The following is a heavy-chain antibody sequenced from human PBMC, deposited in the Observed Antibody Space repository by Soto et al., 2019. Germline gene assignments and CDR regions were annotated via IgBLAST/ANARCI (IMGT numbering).Heavy chain of an antibody. J-gene: IGHJ4*02. CDR3: ARDLRMVRGVIGGLGY. D-gene: IGHD3-10*01. Sequence: ASVKVSCKASGYTFTSYAMHWVRQAPGQRLEWMGWINAGNGNTKYSQKFQGRVTITRDTSASTAYMELGSLRSEDTAVYYCARDLRMVRGVIGGLGYWGQGTLVTVSS. V-gene: IGHV1-3*01. CDR2: INAGNGNT. CDR1: GYTFTSYA.